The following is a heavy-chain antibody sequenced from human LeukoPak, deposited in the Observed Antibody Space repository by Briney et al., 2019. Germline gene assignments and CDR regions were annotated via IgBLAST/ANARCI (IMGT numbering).Heavy chain of an antibody. D-gene: IGHD1-26*01. V-gene: IGHV3-11*01. CDR3: ARAPKFRLVGVPKGPFDP. CDR1: GFTFSDYY. J-gene: IGHJ5*02. Sequence: GGSLRPSCAASGFTFSDYYMSWIRQAPGKGLEWVSYISNSGSTIYYADSVKGRFFISRDNAKNSLYLQMNSLRAEDTAVYYCARAPKFRLVGVPKGPFDPWGQGTLVTVSS. CDR2: ISNSGSTI.